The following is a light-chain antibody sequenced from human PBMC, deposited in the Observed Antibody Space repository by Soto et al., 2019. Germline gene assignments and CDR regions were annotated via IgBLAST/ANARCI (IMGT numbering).Light chain of an antibody. J-gene: IGLJ1*01. CDR1: STDIGYHTY. CDR2: EVS. Sequence: QSALTQPASVSGSPGQSITISCTGTSTDIGYHTYVSLYQQHTGKPPELLIFEVSSRPSGISDRFSGSKSGNTASLTISGLQAEDEADYYCSSYSISDTPYVFGGGTKLTVL. CDR3: SSYSISDTPYV. V-gene: IGLV2-14*01.